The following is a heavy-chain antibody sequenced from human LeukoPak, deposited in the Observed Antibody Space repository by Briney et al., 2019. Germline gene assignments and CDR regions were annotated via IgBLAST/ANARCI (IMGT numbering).Heavy chain of an antibody. CDR3: AKARVWFGEFPIDY. CDR2: IGYDGSNK. Sequence: GGSLRLSCAPSGVTFSSYGMHWVRQAPGKGLEWVAFIGYDGSNKYYADTVKGRFTISRDNFKNTLYLQMNSLRAEDTAVYYCAKARVWFGEFPIDYWGQGTLVTVSS. J-gene: IGHJ4*02. V-gene: IGHV3-30*02. D-gene: IGHD3-10*01. CDR1: GVTFSSYG.